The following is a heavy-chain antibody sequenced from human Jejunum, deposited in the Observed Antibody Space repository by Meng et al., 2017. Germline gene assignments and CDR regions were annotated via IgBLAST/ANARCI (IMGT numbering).Heavy chain of an antibody. Sequence: GESLKISCAASGFIFDTYALTWVRQAPGKGLEWVSTISIAGTTTYYADSVKGRFTISRDASKNTLYLQMDSLRAEDTAIYYCAKPTSDLCSGFYIGHWGQGTLVTVSS. CDR3: AKPTSDLCSGFYIGH. D-gene: IGHD3-22*01. J-gene: IGHJ5*02. CDR1: GFIFDTYA. CDR2: ISIAGTTT. V-gene: IGHV3-23*01.